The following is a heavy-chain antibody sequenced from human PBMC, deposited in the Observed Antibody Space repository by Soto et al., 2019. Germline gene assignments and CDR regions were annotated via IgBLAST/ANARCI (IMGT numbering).Heavy chain of an antibody. CDR2: FDPEDGET. D-gene: IGHD4-17*01. V-gene: IGHV1-24*01. Sequence: ASVKVSCKVSGYTPIELSLNWVRQAPGKGLEWMGGFDPEDGETIYAQKFQGRVTMTEDTSTDTAYMELSSLRSEDTAVYYCATDPMPMTTVTTKYWGQGTLVTVSS. CDR1: GYTPIELS. J-gene: IGHJ4*02. CDR3: ATDPMPMTTVTTKY.